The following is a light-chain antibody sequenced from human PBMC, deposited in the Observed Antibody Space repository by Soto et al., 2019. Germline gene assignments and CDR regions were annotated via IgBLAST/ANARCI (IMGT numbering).Light chain of an antibody. CDR1: SSDVGGYNY. CDR3: NSYAGSNNWV. V-gene: IGLV2-8*01. CDR2: EVS. J-gene: IGLJ3*02. Sequence: QSALTQPASVSGSPGQSITISCTGTSSDVGGYNYVSWYQQHPGKAPKLMIHEVSKRPSGVPDRFSGSKSGNTASLTVSGLQAEDEADYYCNSYAGSNNWVFGGGTKLTVL.